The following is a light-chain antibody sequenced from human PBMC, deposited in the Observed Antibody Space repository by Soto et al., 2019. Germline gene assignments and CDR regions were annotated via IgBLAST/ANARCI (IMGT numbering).Light chain of an antibody. V-gene: IGKV3-20*01. CDR1: QSVSSSY. CDR2: GAS. J-gene: IGKJ4*01. Sequence: EIVLTQSPGTLSLSPGERATLSCRASQSVSSSYLAWYQQKPGQAPRLLIYGASSRATGIPDRFSGSGSGTDFTLTISRLEPEDFAVYYCQQYGSSPTFVGGTQVEIK. CDR3: QQYGSSPT.